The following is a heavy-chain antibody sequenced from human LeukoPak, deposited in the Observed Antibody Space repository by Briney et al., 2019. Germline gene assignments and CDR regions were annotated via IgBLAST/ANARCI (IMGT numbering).Heavy chain of an antibody. CDR1: GGSITGYS. CDR2: IYYNGDT. CDR3: ASIAVAGYFDY. Sequence: SETLSLTCSVSGGSITGYSWSWIRQTPGKGLGWIGYIYYNGDTHYNPSLNSRLSMSVDTPNKQFSLKLSSVTAADTAVYYCASIAVAGYFDYWGQGTLVTVSS. V-gene: IGHV4-59*08. D-gene: IGHD6-19*01. J-gene: IGHJ4*02.